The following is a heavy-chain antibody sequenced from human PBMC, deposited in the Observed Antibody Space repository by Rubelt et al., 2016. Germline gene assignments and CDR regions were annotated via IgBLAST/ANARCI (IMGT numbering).Heavy chain of an antibody. Sequence: GLEWMGWISAYNGNTNYAQKLQGRVTMTTDTSTSTAYMELRSLRSDDTAVYYCAREGEGDYGDVNWFDPWGQGTLVTVSS. J-gene: IGHJ5*02. V-gene: IGHV1-18*01. CDR3: AREGEGDYGDVNWFDP. D-gene: IGHD4-17*01. CDR2: ISAYNGNT.